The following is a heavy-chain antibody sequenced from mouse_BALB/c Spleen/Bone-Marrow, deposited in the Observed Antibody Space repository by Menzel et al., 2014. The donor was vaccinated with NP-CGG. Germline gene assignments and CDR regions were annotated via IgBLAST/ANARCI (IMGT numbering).Heavy chain of an antibody. CDR1: GFSLTGYG. J-gene: IGHJ3*01. CDR3: ARAFYYGSTYEGFVY. V-gene: IGHV2-6-7*01. CDR2: IWGDGST. Sequence: LVESGPGLVAPSQSLSITCTVSGFSLTGYGVNWVRQPPGKGLEWLGMIWGDGSTDYNSTLKSRLSISKDNSKSQVFLKMNSLQTDDTARYYCARAFYYGSTYEGFVYWGQGTLVTVSA. D-gene: IGHD1-1*01.